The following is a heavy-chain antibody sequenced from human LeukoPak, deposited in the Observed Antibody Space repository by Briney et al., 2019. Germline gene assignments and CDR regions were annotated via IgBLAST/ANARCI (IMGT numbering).Heavy chain of an antibody. Sequence: GRSLRLSCAASGFTFSSYAMSWVRQAPGKGLEWVSAISGSGGSTYYADSVKGRFTISRDNSKNTLYLQMNSLRAEDTAVYYCAKSGLGIGGSQGYWGQGTLVTVSS. CDR2: ISGSGGST. CDR3: AKSGLGIGGSQGY. J-gene: IGHJ4*02. CDR1: GFTFSSYA. D-gene: IGHD3-16*01. V-gene: IGHV3-23*01.